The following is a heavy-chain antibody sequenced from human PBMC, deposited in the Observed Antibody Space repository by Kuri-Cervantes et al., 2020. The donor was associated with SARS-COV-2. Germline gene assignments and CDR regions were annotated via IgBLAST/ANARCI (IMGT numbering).Heavy chain of an antibody. D-gene: IGHD6-19*01. V-gene: IGHV3-9*01. Sequence: GGSLRLSCAASGFTFSSYEMNWVRQAPGKGLEWVAGVTWKNTDMGYADSVRGRFTISRDNAKNTLFLEMNSLKPEDTALYYCTKVSRFRAVAGTVDYWGRGTLVTVSS. CDR1: GFTFSSYE. CDR2: VTWKNTDM. J-gene: IGHJ4*02. CDR3: TKVSRFRAVAGTVDY.